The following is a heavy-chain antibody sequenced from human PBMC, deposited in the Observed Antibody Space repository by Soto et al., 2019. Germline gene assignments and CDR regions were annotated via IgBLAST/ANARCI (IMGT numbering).Heavy chain of an antibody. CDR1: GLSSSSSS. Sequence: EVQLLESGGGLVQPGGSLRLSCAVSGLSSSSSSMSWVRQAPGKGLEWVSTISPSGHYTHYADSVKGRFTISRDTSNNSLCLQKNSLSAEDTAIYYCAKEGAVEFRDYFLSYMDVWGKGTMVTVSS. V-gene: IGHV3-23*01. D-gene: IGHD4-17*01. J-gene: IGHJ6*03. CDR2: ISPSGHYT. CDR3: AKEGAVEFRDYFLSYMDV.